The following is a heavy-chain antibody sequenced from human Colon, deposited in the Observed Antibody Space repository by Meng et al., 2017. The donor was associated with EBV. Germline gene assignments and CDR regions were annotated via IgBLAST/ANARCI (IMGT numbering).Heavy chain of an antibody. D-gene: IGHD3-10*01. CDR2: IYYIGGT. CDR3: ARVSGRSFDP. V-gene: IGHV4-61*01. CDR1: GDSVATGRYY. Sequence: QVQLPESAPGLVKPSGTLSLTRTVSGDSVATGRYYWSWIRQPPGKGLEWIAYIYYIGGTNYNPSLKSRLTISLDTSKNQFSLSLRSVTAADTAVYYCARVSGRSFDPWGQGTLVTVSS. J-gene: IGHJ5*02.